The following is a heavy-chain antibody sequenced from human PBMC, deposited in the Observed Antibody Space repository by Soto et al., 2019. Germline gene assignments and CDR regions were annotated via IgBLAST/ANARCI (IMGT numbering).Heavy chain of an antibody. CDR2: IIPIFGTA. J-gene: IGHJ6*02. V-gene: IGHV1-69*13. Sequence: SVKRSCKASGGSFSSYAVSWVRQAPGQGLEWMGGIIPIFGTANYAQKLQGRVTITGDESTSTAYMELSSLRSEDTAVYYCARDRAGTTARYYYGMDVWGQGTTVTVSS. CDR3: ARDRAGTTARYYYGMDV. CDR1: GGSFSSYA. D-gene: IGHD1-7*01.